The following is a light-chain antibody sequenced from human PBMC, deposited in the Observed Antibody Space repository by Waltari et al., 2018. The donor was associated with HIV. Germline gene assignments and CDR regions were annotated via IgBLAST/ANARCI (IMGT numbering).Light chain of an antibody. CDR3: QQYCSSPPLT. J-gene: IGKJ4*01. Sequence: EIVLTQSPGTLSLSPGERVTLFCRASQSIDSNDLAWYQQKPGQAPRLLIYGASSRATGIPDRFSGSGSVTNFTLTISRLEPEDFAVYNCQQYCSSPPLTFGGGSKVEIK. V-gene: IGKV3-20*01. CDR2: GAS. CDR1: QSIDSND.